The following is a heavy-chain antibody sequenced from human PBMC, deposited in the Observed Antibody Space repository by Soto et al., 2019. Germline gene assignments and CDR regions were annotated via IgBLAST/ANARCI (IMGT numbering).Heavy chain of an antibody. D-gene: IGHD3-22*01. CDR1: GGTFSIYA. J-gene: IGHJ3*02. Sequence: VASVKVSCKASGGTFSIYAIIRVRQAPGQGLEWMGGIIPIFGTANYAQKFQGRVTITADESTSTAYMELSSLRSEDTAVYYCAGRPDDSSGYYLAFDIWGQGTMVTVSS. V-gene: IGHV1-69*13. CDR3: AGRPDDSSGYYLAFDI. CDR2: IIPIFGTA.